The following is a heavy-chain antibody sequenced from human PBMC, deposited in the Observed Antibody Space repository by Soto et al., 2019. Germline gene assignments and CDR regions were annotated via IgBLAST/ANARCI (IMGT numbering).Heavy chain of an antibody. CDR3: AREGVSCMDV. Sequence: QVQLVQSGAEVKKPGASVKVSCKASGYTFTSYDINWVRQATGQGLEWMGWMNTNSANTGYAQKFQGRVTMTRNTSISTAYMEPSSLRAEDPAVYYCAREGVSCMDVWGQGTTVTVSS. CDR2: MNTNSANT. J-gene: IGHJ6*02. V-gene: IGHV1-8*01. D-gene: IGHD3-16*01. CDR1: GYTFTSYD.